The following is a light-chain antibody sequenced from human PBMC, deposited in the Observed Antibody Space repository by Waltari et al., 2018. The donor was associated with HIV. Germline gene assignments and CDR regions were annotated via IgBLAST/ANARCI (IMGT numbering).Light chain of an antibody. CDR3: QQSYRTPLT. J-gene: IGKJ3*01. CDR2: DSS. Sequence: DIQMTQSPSTLSASVGDRVTITCRASQTVINRVNWYQQKPGKAPKVLIFDSSTLQSGVPSRFSGSGSGTEFTLTISDLQPDDFASYFCQQSYRTPLTFGPRTKVDIK. CDR1: QTVINR. V-gene: IGKV1-39*01.